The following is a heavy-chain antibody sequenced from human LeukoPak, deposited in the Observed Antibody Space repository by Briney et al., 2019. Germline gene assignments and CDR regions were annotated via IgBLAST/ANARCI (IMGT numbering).Heavy chain of an antibody. CDR1: GGSISSGSYY. Sequence: SETLSLTCTVSGGSISSGSYYWTWIRQPAGKGLEWNGHIYTSGATSYNPSLQSRVTISVDTPKHEFSLKLTSLTAADTAVYYCARTGGGVGWFGTIDSWGQGTLVSVSS. V-gene: IGHV4-61*09. D-gene: IGHD1-14*01. CDR2: IYTSGAT. CDR3: ARTGGGVGWFGTIDS. J-gene: IGHJ4*02.